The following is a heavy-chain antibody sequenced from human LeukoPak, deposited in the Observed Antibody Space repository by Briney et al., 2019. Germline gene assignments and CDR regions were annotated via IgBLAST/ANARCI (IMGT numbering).Heavy chain of an antibody. CDR3: ARGGYYDFWSGYRYYYMDV. CDR1: GGSFSGYY. V-gene: IGHV4-34*01. D-gene: IGHD3-3*01. CDR2: INHSGST. J-gene: IGHJ6*03. Sequence: PSGTLSLTCAVYGGSFSGYYWSCIRQPPGKGLEWIGEINHSGSTNYNPSLKSRVTISVDTSKNQFSLKLSSVTAADTAVYYCARGGYYDFWSGYRYYYMDVWGKGTTVTVSS.